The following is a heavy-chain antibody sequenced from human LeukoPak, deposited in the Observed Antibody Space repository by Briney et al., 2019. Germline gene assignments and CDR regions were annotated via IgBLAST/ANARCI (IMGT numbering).Heavy chain of an antibody. J-gene: IGHJ6*02. CDR2: IYYSGST. CDR3: ARGHAAVTAIYYYYYGMDV. D-gene: IGHD1-14*01. CDR1: GGSISSGGYY. V-gene: IGHV4-31*03. Sequence: SQTLSLTCTVSGGSISSGGYYWSWIRQHPGKGLEWIGYIYYSGSTYYNPSLKSRVTISVDTSKNQFSLKLRSVTAADTAVYYCARGHAAVTAIYYYYYGMDVWGQGTTVTVSS.